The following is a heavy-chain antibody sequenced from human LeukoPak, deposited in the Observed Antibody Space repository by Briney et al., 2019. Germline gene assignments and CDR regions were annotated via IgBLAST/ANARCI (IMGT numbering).Heavy chain of an antibody. CDR2: IYHSGST. D-gene: IGHD6-13*01. Sequence: SGTLSLTCAVSGGSISSSNWWSWVRQPPGKGLEWIGEIYHSGSTNYNPSLKSRVTISVDKSKNQFSLKLSSVTAADTAVYYCALWQQLVRGHVGAFDIWGQGTMVTVSS. V-gene: IGHV4-4*02. CDR3: ALWQQLVRGHVGAFDI. J-gene: IGHJ3*02. CDR1: GGSISSSNW.